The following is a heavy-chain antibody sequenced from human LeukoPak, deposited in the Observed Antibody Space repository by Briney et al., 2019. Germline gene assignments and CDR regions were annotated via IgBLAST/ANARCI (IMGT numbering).Heavy chain of an antibody. CDR2: ISSSSSTI. CDR3: ARDPSITMVRGKPLDY. CDR1: GFTFSSYS. V-gene: IGHV3-48*01. J-gene: IGHJ4*02. D-gene: IGHD3-10*01. Sequence: PGGSLRLSCSASGFTFSSYSMNWVRQAPGKGLEWVSYISSSSSTIYYADSVKGRFTISRDNAKNSLYLQMNSLRAEDTAVYYCARDPSITMVRGKPLDYWGQGTLVTVSP.